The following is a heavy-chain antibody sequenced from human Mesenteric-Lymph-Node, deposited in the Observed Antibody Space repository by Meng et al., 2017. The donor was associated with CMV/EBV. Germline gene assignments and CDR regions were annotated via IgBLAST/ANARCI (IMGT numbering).Heavy chain of an antibody. CDR1: GFTFSSYN. CDR2: INHSGST. J-gene: IGHJ4*02. Sequence: GSLRLSCVASGFTFSSYNMNWVRQAPGKGLEWIGEINHSGSTNYNPSLKSRVTISVDTSKNQFSLKLSSVTAADTAVYYCARDGPDYGDYGDPLFYFDYWGQGTLVTVSS. CDR3: ARDGPDYGDYGDPLFYFDY. V-gene: IGHV4-34*01. D-gene: IGHD4-17*01.